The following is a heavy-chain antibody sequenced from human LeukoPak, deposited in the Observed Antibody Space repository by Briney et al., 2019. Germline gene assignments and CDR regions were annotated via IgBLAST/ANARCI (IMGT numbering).Heavy chain of an antibody. CDR2: IYTSGST. J-gene: IGHJ5*02. Sequence: SETLSLTCTVSGGSISSYYWSWIRQPAGKGLEWIGRIYTSGSTNYNPSLKSRVTMSVDTSKNQFSLKLSSVTATDTAVYYCARDRAAGMEGRDWFDPWGQGTLVTVSS. CDR1: GGSISSYY. D-gene: IGHD6-13*01. V-gene: IGHV4-4*07. CDR3: ARDRAAGMEGRDWFDP.